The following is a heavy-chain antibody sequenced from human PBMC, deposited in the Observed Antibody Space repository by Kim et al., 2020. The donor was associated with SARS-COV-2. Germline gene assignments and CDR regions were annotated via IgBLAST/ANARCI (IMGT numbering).Heavy chain of an antibody. CDR2: IYYSGST. CDR1: GGSISSYY. J-gene: IGHJ4*02. D-gene: IGHD3-22*01. Sequence: SETLSLTCTVSGGSISSYYWSWIRQPPGKGLEWIGYIYYSGSTNYNPSLKSRVTISVDTSKNQFSLKLSSVTAADTAVYNCARARLDDSSGYYAPFFDYWGQGTLVTVSS. CDR3: ARARLDDSSGYYAPFFDY. V-gene: IGHV4-59*01.